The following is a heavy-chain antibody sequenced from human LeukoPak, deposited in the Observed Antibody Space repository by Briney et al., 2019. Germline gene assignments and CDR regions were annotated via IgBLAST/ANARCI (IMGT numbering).Heavy chain of an antibody. D-gene: IGHD6-19*01. Sequence: GGSLRLSCAASGFTFSTYAMSWVRQAPGKGLEWVAAISGGAGTTYYADSVKGRFTISRDNSKNTLYLQMTSLRAEDTAVYYCAKSSYVIFAGCYDFDYWGQGALVTVSS. CDR2: ISGGAGTT. CDR1: GFTFSTYA. CDR3: AKSSYVIFAGCYDFDY. J-gene: IGHJ4*02. V-gene: IGHV3-23*01.